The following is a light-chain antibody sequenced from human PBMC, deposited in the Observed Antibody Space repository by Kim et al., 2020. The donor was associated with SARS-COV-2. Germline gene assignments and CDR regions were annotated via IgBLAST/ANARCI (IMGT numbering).Light chain of an antibody. V-gene: IGKV1-5*03. Sequence: SATVGDRVTITGRASQSIRDWLAWYQQKPGKAPNLLIYKASSLESGVPSRFSASGSGTEFTLTINSLQPDDFATYYCQHYIRYPYTFGQGTKLEI. CDR1: QSIRDW. CDR3: QHYIRYPYT. CDR2: KAS. J-gene: IGKJ2*01.